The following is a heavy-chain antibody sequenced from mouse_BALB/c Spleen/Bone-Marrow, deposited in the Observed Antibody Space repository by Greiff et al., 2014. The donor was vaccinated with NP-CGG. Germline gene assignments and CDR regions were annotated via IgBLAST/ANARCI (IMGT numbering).Heavy chain of an antibody. CDR1: GFNIKDTY. Sequence: EVQLQQSGAELVKPGASVKLSCTASGFNIKDTYMHWVKQRPEQGLEWIGRIDPANGNAKYDPKFQGKATITADTSSNTAYLQLSSLTSEDTAVYYCARWEYYAMDYWGQGTSVTVSS. CDR3: ARWEYYAMDY. CDR2: IDPANGNA. V-gene: IGHV14-3*02. J-gene: IGHJ4*01. D-gene: IGHD4-1*01.